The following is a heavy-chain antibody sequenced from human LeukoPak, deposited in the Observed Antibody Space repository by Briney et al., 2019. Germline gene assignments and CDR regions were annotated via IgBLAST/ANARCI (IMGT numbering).Heavy chain of an antibody. D-gene: IGHD6-13*01. V-gene: IGHV3-30*18. CDR1: GFTFSGYG. CDR3: AKLEGYRLDP. Sequence: GGSLRLSCAASGFTFSGYGMHWVRQAPGKGLEWVAVISYDGSNKYYADSVKGRFTISRDNSKNTLYLQMDSLRAEDTAVYYCAKLEGYRLDPWGQGTLVTVSS. CDR2: ISYDGSNK. J-gene: IGHJ5*02.